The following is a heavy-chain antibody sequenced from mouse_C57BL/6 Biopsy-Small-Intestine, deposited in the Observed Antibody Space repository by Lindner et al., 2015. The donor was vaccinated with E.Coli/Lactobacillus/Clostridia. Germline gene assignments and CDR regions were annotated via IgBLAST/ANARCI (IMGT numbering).Heavy chain of an antibody. D-gene: IGHD2-12*01. CDR3: ARVSPYDANAMDY. CDR1: GFSFSSYA. CDR2: INDGGTYT. J-gene: IGHJ4*01. Sequence: EVQLQESGGGLVKPGGSLKLSCAASGFSFSSYAMSWVRQTPEKRLEWVATINDGGTYTYYPDTVKGLFTISRDNAKNNLYLQMSHLKSEDTAMYYCARVSPYDANAMDYWGQGSSVTVSS. V-gene: IGHV5-4*01.